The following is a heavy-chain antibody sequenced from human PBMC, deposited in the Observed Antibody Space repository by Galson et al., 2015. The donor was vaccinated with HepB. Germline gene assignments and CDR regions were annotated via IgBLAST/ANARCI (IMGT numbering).Heavy chain of an antibody. CDR2: IYYSGST. V-gene: IGHV4-31*03. CDR3: ARDQTGDSSSLDHDAFDI. Sequence: TLSLTCTVSGGSISSGGYYWSWIRQHPGKGLEWIGYIYYSGSTYYNPSLKSRVTISVDTSKNQFSLKLSSVTAADTAVYYCARDQTGDSSSLDHDAFDIWGQGTMVTVSS. D-gene: IGHD6-13*01. J-gene: IGHJ3*02. CDR1: GGSISSGGYY.